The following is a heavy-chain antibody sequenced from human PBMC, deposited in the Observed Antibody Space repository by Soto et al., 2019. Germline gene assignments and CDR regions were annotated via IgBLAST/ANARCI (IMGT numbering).Heavy chain of an antibody. CDR3: ARFKAYSSGWHHFDY. V-gene: IGHV3-7*01. D-gene: IGHD6-19*01. CDR1: GLTFSSYW. CDR2: IKQDGSEI. J-gene: IGHJ4*02. Sequence: EVQLVESGGGLVQPGGSLRLSCAASGLTFSSYWMSWVRQAPGKGLEWVDNIKQDGSEIHYVDSVKGRFTITRDNAKNSLYLQMNSLRAEDTAVYYCARFKAYSSGWHHFDYWGLGTLVTVSS.